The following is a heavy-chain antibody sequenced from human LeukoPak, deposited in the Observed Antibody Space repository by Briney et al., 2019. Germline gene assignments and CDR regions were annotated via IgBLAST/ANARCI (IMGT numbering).Heavy chain of an antibody. CDR3: VRDFSNYVAFFDS. J-gene: IGHJ4*02. Sequence: GSLRLSCATSGFTFRNHGMHWVRQAPGKGLEWVAFIRYDELQDYYADSVRGRFTISRDNSKSALYLQMGSLRPEDTAMYYCVRDFSNYVAFFDSWGQGVLVTVSS. CDR1: GFTFRNHG. CDR2: IRYDELQD. D-gene: IGHD4-11*01. V-gene: IGHV3-30*02.